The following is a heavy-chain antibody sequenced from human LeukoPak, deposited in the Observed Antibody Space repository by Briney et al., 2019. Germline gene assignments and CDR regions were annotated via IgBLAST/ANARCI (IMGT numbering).Heavy chain of an antibody. Sequence: SVKVSCKASGGTFSSYAISWVRQAPGQGLEWMGGIIPIFGTANYAQKFQGRVTITADESTSTAYMELSSLRSEDTAVYYCARVGYSGYPRSYYYMDVWGKGTTVTISS. CDR1: GGTFSSYA. D-gene: IGHD5-12*01. CDR2: IIPIFGTA. V-gene: IGHV1-69*01. J-gene: IGHJ6*03. CDR3: ARVGYSGYPRSYYYMDV.